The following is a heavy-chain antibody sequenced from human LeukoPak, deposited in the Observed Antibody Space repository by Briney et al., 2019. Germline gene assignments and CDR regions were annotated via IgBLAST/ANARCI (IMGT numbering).Heavy chain of an antibody. V-gene: IGHV4-34*01. CDR2: INHSGST. CDR1: GGSFSGYY. CDR3: ARGRRSYGSGSYYPRPFYYFDY. Sequence: SETLSLTCAVYGGSFSGYYWSWIRQPPGKGLEWIGEINHSGSTNYNPSPKSRVTISVDTSKNQFSLKLSSVTAADTAVYYCARGRRSYGSGSYYPRPFYYFDYWGQGTLVTVSS. J-gene: IGHJ4*02. D-gene: IGHD3-10*01.